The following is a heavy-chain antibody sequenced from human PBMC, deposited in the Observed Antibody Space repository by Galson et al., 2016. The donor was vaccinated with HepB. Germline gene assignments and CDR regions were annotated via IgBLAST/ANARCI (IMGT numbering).Heavy chain of an antibody. Sequence: SLRLSCAASGFTFRSYAMRWVRQAPGKGLEWASSISRSGGGTYYADSVRGRFTISRDNSKNTLYLQMNGLRAEDTAVYYCAKDPGPGDYDFWSGYYPFDYWGQGTLVTVSS. CDR2: ISRSGGGT. CDR1: GFTFRSYA. V-gene: IGHV3-23*01. J-gene: IGHJ4*02. CDR3: AKDPGPGDYDFWSGYYPFDY. D-gene: IGHD3-3*01.